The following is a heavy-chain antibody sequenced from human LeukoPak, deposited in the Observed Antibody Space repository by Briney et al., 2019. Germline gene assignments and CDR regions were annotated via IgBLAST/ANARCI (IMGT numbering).Heavy chain of an antibody. V-gene: IGHV3-7*01. CDR2: IEQDGSER. CDR3: AGARGWEFSS. Sequence: GGSLRLSCAASGFTFRTYWMAWVRQAPGKGLEWVATIEQDGSERYYVGSVKGRFTISRDNAKNSLYVQMNSLRGEDTAVYYCAGARGWEFSSWGQGTLVTVSS. D-gene: IGHD1-26*01. J-gene: IGHJ5*02. CDR1: GFTFRTYW.